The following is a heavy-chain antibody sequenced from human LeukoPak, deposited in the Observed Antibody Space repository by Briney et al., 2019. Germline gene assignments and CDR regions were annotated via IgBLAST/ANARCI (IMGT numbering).Heavy chain of an antibody. V-gene: IGHV3-15*01. CDR2: IKSKTDGGTA. CDR3: ITWRWFDP. J-gene: IGHJ5*02. Sequence: KPGGSLRLSCAASGFTFPNTWMGWVRQAPGKGLEWVGRIKSKTDGGTADYAAPGKGRFTISRDDSKNTMYLQMNSLKTEDTAVYYCITWRWFDPWGQGTLVTVSS. CDR1: GFTFPNTW.